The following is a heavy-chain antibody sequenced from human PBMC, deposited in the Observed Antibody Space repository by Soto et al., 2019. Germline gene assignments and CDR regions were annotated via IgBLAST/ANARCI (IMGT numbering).Heavy chain of an antibody. CDR3: AKGYSSGWYYFDY. V-gene: IGHV3-23*01. Sequence: GGSLRLSCAASGFTFSNYAMSWARQAPGKVLEWVSGISSSGDITYYADSVKGRFTISSDYSKNTLFLQMSSLRAEDTAVYYCAKGYSSGWYYFDYWGQGTLVTVSS. CDR1: GFTFSNYA. J-gene: IGHJ4*02. CDR2: ISSSGDIT. D-gene: IGHD6-19*01.